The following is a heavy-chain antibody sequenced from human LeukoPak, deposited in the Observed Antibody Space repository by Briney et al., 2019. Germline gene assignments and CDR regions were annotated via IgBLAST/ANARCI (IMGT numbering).Heavy chain of an antibody. CDR2: IYYSGSN. Sequence: SETLSLTCTVSGGSISSYYWSWIRPPPGKGLEWIGYIYYSGSNHYNPSLKSRVTISVDTSKNQFSLKLSSVTAADTAVYYCARIQSHYDILTGYAKDAFDIWGQGTMVTVSS. V-gene: IGHV4-59*01. J-gene: IGHJ3*02. CDR1: GGSISSYY. D-gene: IGHD3-9*01. CDR3: ARIQSHYDILTGYAKDAFDI.